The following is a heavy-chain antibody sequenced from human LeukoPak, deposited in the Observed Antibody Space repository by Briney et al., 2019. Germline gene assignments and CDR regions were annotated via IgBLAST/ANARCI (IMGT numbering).Heavy chain of an antibody. CDR3: ARAYSSSWYKYFDL. V-gene: IGHV4-30-2*01. J-gene: IGHJ2*01. CDR2: IYHSGST. Sequence: PSQTLSLICAVSGGSISSSGYSWSWIRQPPGTGLEWIGYIYHSGSTYYNPSLKSRVTISVDRSKNQFSLKLSSVTAADTAVYYCARAYSSSWYKYFDLWGRGTLVTVSS. D-gene: IGHD6-13*01. CDR1: GGSISSSGYS.